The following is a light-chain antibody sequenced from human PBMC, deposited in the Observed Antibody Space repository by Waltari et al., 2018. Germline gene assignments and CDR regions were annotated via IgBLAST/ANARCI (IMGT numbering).Light chain of an antibody. J-gene: IGKJ3*01. Sequence: DIQLTQSPSFLSASVGDRVTIPCRASQGISSYLAWYQQKPGKAPKLLIYAASTLQSGVPSRFSGSGSGTEFTLTISSLQPEDFATYYCQQLNSYPLFGPGTKVDIK. CDR3: QQLNSYPL. CDR1: QGISSY. CDR2: AAS. V-gene: IGKV1-9*01.